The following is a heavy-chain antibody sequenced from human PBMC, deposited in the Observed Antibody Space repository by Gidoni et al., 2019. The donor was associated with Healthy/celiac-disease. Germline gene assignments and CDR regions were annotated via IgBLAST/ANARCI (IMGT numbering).Heavy chain of an antibody. Sequence: QLQLQESGPGLVQPSETLSLTCIVSGGSISSSSYYWGWIRQPPGKGLEWIGSIFYSGSTYYNPSLKSRVTISVDTSKNQFSLKLNSVTAADTAVYYCATLDVSGWFFGYWGQGTLVTVSS. CDR2: IFYSGST. V-gene: IGHV4-39*07. J-gene: IGHJ4*02. D-gene: IGHD6-19*01. CDR3: ATLDVSGWFFGY. CDR1: GGSISSSSYY.